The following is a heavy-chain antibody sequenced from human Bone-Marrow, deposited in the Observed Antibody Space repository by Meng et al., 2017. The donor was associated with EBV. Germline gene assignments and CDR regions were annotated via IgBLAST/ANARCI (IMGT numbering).Heavy chain of an antibody. Sequence: QVQLCHVGAKVKKPGSLVKVSCRTTGGTFRSDAVSWVRQAPGQGLEWVGAIIPISSTPKYAQNFQDRVTITADESMRTGYMELSSLRSEDTAVYYCARDKECSGGSCYAFDHWGQGTLVTVSS. CDR3: ARDKECSGGSCYAFDH. D-gene: IGHD2-15*01. V-gene: IGHV1-69*01. CDR2: IIPISSTP. J-gene: IGHJ4*02. CDR1: GGTFRSDA.